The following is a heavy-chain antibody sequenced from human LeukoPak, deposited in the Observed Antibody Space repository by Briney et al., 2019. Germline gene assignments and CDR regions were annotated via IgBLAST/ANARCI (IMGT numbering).Heavy chain of an antibody. D-gene: IGHD2-2*02. V-gene: IGHV4-34*01. CDR3: ARTLGYCSSTSCYRGYYYYMDV. J-gene: IGHJ6*03. CDR1: GGSFSGYY. CDR2: INNSGRT. Sequence: SETLSLTCAVYGGSFSGYYWSWLRQPPGKGLEWIGEINNSGRTNYNPSLKSRVTISVDTSKNQFSLQLSSVTAADTAVYYCARTLGYCSSTSCYRGYYYYMDVWGKGTTVTVSS.